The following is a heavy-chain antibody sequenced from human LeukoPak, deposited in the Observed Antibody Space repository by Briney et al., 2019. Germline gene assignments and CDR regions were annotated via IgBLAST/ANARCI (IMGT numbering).Heavy chain of an antibody. CDR3: AKQGQQLVKQRLAYCGGDCYSPYAFDI. V-gene: IGHV1-69*05. J-gene: IGHJ3*02. CDR2: IIPIFGTA. Sequence: SVKVSCKASGGTFSSYAISWVRQAPGQGLEWMGRIIPIFGTANYAQKFQGRVTITTDESTSTAYMELSSLRSEDTAVYYCAKQGQQLVKQRLAYCGGDCYSPYAFDIWGQGTMVTVSS. D-gene: IGHD2-21*02. CDR1: GGTFSSYA.